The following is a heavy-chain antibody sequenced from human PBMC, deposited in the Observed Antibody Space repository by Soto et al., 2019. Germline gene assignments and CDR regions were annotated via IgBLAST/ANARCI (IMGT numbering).Heavy chain of an antibody. CDR2: INDSGST. CDR3: ARAPYDNIWGSYRYIDI. J-gene: IGHJ4*02. D-gene: IGHD3-16*02. CDR1: GGSFSGYY. V-gene: IGHV4-34*01. Sequence: SETLSLTCAVYGGSFSGYYHWTWIRQPPGKGLEWIGEINDSGSTDYNPSLESRVTISADTSKNHFSLKLRSVTAADTAVYYCARAPYDNIWGSYRYIDIWGQGALVTVSS.